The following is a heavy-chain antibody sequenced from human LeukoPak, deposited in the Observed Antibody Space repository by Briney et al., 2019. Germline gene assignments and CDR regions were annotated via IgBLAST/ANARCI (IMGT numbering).Heavy chain of an antibody. CDR2: IYSGGST. D-gene: IGHD6-13*01. V-gene: IGHV3-53*01. CDR3: ARDGWQQLGKNYYYYGMDV. J-gene: IGHJ6*02. Sequence: GGSLRLSCAASGFTVSSNYMSWVRQAPGKGLEWVSVIYSGGSTYYADSVKGRFTISRDNSKNTLYLQMNSLRAEGTAVYYCARDGWQQLGKNYYYYGMDVWGQGTTVTVS. CDR1: GFTVSSNY.